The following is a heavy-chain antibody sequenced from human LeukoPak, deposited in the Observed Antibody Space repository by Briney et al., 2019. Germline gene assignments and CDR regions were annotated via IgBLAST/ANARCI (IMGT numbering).Heavy chain of an antibody. CDR1: GGTFSSYA. CDR3: ARARHDSSGYYSDY. Sequence: SVEVSCKASGGTFSSYAISWVRQAPGQGLEWMGRIIPILGIANYAQKFQGRVTITADKSTSTAYMELSSLRSEDTAVYYCARARHDSSGYYSDYWGQGTLVTVSS. J-gene: IGHJ4*02. D-gene: IGHD3-22*01. CDR2: IIPILGIA. V-gene: IGHV1-69*04.